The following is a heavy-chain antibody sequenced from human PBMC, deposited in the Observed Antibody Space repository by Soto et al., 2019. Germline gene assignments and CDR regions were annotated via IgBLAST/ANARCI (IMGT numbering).Heavy chain of an antibody. D-gene: IGHD6-19*01. Sequence: EVQLVESGGGLVQPGRSLRLSCAASGFTFDDYSMHWVRQAPGKGLEWVSGISWNSGSIGYAEPVKGRFTISRDNAKNALYLQMNSLRAEDTALYYCAKVKDIAVAGPFDYWGQGTLVTVSS. CDR3: AKVKDIAVAGPFDY. J-gene: IGHJ4*02. CDR2: ISWNSGSI. CDR1: GFTFDDYS. V-gene: IGHV3-9*01.